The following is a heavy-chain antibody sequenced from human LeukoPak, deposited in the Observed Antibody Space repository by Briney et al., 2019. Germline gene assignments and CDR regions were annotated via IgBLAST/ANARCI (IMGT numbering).Heavy chain of an antibody. J-gene: IGHJ4*02. V-gene: IGHV3-23*01. D-gene: IGHD5-12*01. CDR1: GFTFSSYA. CDR3: ASIYSGSSNY. Sequence: GGSLRLSCEASGFTFSSYAMHWVRQAPGKGLEWVSGISGSGGSTYYTDSVKGRFTISRDNSKNTLYLQMNSLRAEDTATYYCASIYSGSSNYWGQGTLVTVSS. CDR2: ISGSGGST.